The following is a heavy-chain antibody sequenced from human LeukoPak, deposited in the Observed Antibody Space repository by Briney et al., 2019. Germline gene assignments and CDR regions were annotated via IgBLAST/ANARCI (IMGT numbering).Heavy chain of an antibody. CDR3: ASFEYSSSLRLPSYDY. V-gene: IGHV4-34*01. CDR2: INHSGST. J-gene: IGHJ4*02. CDR1: GGSFSGYY. Sequence: SETLSLTCAVYGGSFSGYYWSWIRRPPGKGLEWIGEINHSGSTNYNPSLKSRVTISVDTSKNQFSLKLSSVTAADTAVYYCASFEYSSSLRLPSYDYWGQGTLVTVSS. D-gene: IGHD6-6*01.